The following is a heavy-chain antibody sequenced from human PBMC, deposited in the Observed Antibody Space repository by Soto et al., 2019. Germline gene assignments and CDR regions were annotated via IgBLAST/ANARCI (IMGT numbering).Heavy chain of an antibody. Sequence: ASVKVSCKASGGSFSSSGISWVRQAPGQGLEWVGGIIPIFVTSHYAQKFQGRVTITADESTNTAYMQLSSLTSEDTAVYYCARSLDYHDYTGYSTVGVYFDYWGLGTLVTVSS. CDR3: ARSLDYHDYTGYSTVGVYFDY. D-gene: IGHD3-22*01. CDR2: IIPIFVTS. CDR1: GGSFSSSG. J-gene: IGHJ4*02. V-gene: IGHV1-69*13.